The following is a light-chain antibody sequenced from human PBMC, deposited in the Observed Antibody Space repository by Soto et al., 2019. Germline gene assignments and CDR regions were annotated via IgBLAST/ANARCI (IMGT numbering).Light chain of an antibody. J-gene: IGLJ3*02. V-gene: IGLV2-8*01. CDR1: SSDVGAYNY. CDR2: EVS. CDR3: TSYAGSDIWV. Sequence: QSALTQPPSASGSPGQSVTISCTGTSSDVGAYNYVSWYQQYPGKAPTLMIYEVSNRPSGVPDRFSGSKSGKTASLTVSGLQPEDEADYYCTSYAGSDIWVFGGGTKVTVL.